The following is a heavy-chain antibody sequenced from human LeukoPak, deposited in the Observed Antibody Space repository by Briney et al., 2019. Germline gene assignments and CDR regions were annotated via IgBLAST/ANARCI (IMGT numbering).Heavy chain of an antibody. V-gene: IGHV3-48*03. CDR3: AELGITMIGGV. D-gene: IGHD3-10*02. Sequence: AGRSPRRSCAASGFTFSSYEMNWVRQAPGKGLEWVSYISSSGSTIYYADSVKGRFTISRDNAKNSLYLQMNSLRAEDTAVYYCAELGITMIGGVWGKGTTVTISS. CDR2: ISSSGSTI. J-gene: IGHJ6*04. CDR1: GFTFSSYE.